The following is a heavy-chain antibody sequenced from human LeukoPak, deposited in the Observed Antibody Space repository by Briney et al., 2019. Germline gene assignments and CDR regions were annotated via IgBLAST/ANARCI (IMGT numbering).Heavy chain of an antibody. CDR1: GGSINNYY. J-gene: IGHJ2*01. CDR3: VAGWYVWYFDL. V-gene: IGHV4-59*01. CDR2: IYYSGST. Sequence: PSETLSLTCTVSGGSINNYYWSWIRQPPGKGLEWIGYIYYSGSTNYNPSLKSRVTISVDTSKNEFSLKLSSVTAADTAVYYCVAGWYVWYFDLWGRGTLVTVSS. D-gene: IGHD6-19*01.